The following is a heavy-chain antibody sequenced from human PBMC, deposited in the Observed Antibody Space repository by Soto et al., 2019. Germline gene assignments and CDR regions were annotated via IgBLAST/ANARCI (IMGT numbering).Heavy chain of an antibody. Sequence: EVQLVESGGGLVQPGGSLRLSCAASGFTVSSYYMSWVRQAPGKGLEWVSVIYSAGSADFADSVKGRFTISRDNSKNTLYLQRSSLRAEDTAVYYCARVPSCSYHYFDYWGQGTLVTVSS. V-gene: IGHV3-66*01. CDR1: GFTVSSYY. CDR3: ARVPSCSYHYFDY. CDR2: IYSAGSA. D-gene: IGHD6-13*01. J-gene: IGHJ4*02.